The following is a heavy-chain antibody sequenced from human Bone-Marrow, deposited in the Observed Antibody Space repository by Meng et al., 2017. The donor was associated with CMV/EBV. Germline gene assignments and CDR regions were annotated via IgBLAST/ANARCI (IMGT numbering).Heavy chain of an antibody. Sequence: GESLKISCAASGFTFSNAWMSWVRQAPGKGLEWVSYISSSSSTIYYADSVKGRFTISRDNAKNSLYLQMNSLRAEDTAVYYCARDSPYCSSTSCSRRGMDVWGQGTTVAASS. J-gene: IGHJ6*02. CDR2: ISSSSSTI. CDR1: GFTFSNAW. CDR3: ARDSPYCSSTSCSRRGMDV. D-gene: IGHD2-2*01. V-gene: IGHV3-48*04.